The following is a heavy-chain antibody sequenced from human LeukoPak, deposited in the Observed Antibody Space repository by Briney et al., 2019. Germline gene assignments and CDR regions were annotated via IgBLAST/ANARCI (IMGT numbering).Heavy chain of an antibody. CDR2: ISGSGGST. CDR3: AKARRVAAAEQSWHY. CDR1: GFTFSSYA. J-gene: IGHJ4*02. Sequence: HAGGSLRLSCAASGFTFSSYAMSWVRQAPGKGLEWVSAISGSGGSTYYADSVKGRFTISRDNSKNTLYLQMNSLRAEDTAVYYCAKARRVAAAEQSWHYWGQGTLVTVSS. V-gene: IGHV3-23*01. D-gene: IGHD6-13*01.